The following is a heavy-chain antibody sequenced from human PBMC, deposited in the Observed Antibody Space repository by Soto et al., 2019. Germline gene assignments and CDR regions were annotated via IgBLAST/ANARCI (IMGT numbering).Heavy chain of an antibody. CDR3: AEVSDAGRDWYFDL. J-gene: IGHJ2*01. D-gene: IGHD2-21*01. CDR2: ISYSGST. V-gene: IGHV4-59*02. CDR1: SVSVSNHY. Sequence: PSETLSLTCTVSSVSVSNHYWGWIRQPPGRGLEWIGYISYSGSTNYNPSLKSRLNISTDTSNNHFSLNLRSVTAADTAVYYCAEVSDAGRDWYFDLWGRGTLVTVSS.